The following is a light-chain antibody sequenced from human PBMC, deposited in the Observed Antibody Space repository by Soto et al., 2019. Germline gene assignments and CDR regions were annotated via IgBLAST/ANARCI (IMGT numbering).Light chain of an antibody. CDR1: SGHSSYI. CDR2: LEDSGSY. Sequence: QSVLTQSSSASASLGSSVKLTCTLSSGHSSYIIAWHQQRPGKAPRYLMKLEDSGSYNKGSGVPHRFSGSSSGADRYLTISPLHFEDDAHYSCHTLDSTTPAVFGGGTQLTVL. V-gene: IGLV4-60*02. CDR3: HTLDSTTPAV. J-gene: IGLJ7*01.